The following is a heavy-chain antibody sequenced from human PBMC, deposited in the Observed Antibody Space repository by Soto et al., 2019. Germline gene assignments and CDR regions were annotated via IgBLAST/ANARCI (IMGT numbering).Heavy chain of an antibody. CDR3: AKQPVFGSSGYYYGMDV. Sequence: GGSLRLSCAASGFTFDDYAMHWVRQAPGKGLEWVSGISWNSGSIGCADSVKGRFTISRDNAKNSLYLQMNSLRAEDTALYYCAKQPVFGSSGYYYGMDVWGQGTTVTVSS. J-gene: IGHJ6*02. CDR2: ISWNSGSI. D-gene: IGHD1-26*01. CDR1: GFTFDDYA. V-gene: IGHV3-9*01.